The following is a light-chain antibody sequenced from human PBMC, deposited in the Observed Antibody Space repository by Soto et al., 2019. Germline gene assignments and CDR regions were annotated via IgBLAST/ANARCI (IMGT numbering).Light chain of an antibody. V-gene: IGKV1-13*02. CDR2: DAS. Sequence: AIQLTQSPSSLSASVGDRVTITCRASQGISSSLAWYQQKLGKAPSLLIYDASSLESGVPSRFIGSGSGTDFTLTISSLQPEDFATYYCQQFNSYPQTFGGGTKVEIK. CDR1: QGISSS. CDR3: QQFNSYPQT. J-gene: IGKJ4*01.